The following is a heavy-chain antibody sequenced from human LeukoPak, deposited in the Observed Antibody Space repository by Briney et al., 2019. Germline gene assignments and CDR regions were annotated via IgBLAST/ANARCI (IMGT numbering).Heavy chain of an antibody. J-gene: IGHJ6*03. V-gene: IGHV3-30*02. CDR3: AKDPLQYYYYYYYMDV. CDR1: GFTFSSYV. D-gene: IGHD4-11*01. CDR2: IRYDGSNK. Sequence: GGSLRLSCAASGFTFSSYVMHWVRQAPGKGLEWVAFIRYDGSNKYYADSVKGRFTISRDNSKNTLYLQMNSLRAEDTAVYYCAKDPLQYYYYYYYMDVWGKGTTVTVSS.